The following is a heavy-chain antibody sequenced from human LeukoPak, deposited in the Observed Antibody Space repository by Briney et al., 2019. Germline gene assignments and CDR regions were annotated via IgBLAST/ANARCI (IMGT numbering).Heavy chain of an antibody. CDR2: TFYRSKWYN. CDR3: ARSVNNWFDP. D-gene: IGHD2-8*01. V-gene: IGHV6-1*01. Sequence: SQTLSLTCVVSGDSVSSKNGAWNWIRQSPSRGLEWLGRTFYRSKWYNDYAVSVKSRITINPDTSKNQFSLQLNSVTPEDTAVYYCARSVNNWFDPWGQGTLVTVSS. J-gene: IGHJ5*02. CDR1: GDSVSSKNGA.